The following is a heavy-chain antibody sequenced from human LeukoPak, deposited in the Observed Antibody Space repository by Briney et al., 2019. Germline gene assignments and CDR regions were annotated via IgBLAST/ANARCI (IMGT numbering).Heavy chain of an antibody. Sequence: ASVKVSCKASGGTFNIYGITWVRQAPGQGLEWMGRITPIRDMANYGQRFQGRVTITADRSTSTAYLELRRLTSDDTAFYYCATSRYTSRFDHWGQGTLVTVSS. V-gene: IGHV1-69*04. CDR3: ATSRYTSRFDH. J-gene: IGHJ4*02. D-gene: IGHD1-1*01. CDR1: GGTFNIYG. CDR2: ITPIRDMA.